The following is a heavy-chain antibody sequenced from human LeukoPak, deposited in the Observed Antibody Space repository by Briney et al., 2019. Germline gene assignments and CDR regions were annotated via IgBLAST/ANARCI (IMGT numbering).Heavy chain of an antibody. CDR2: LPTSGSAV. V-gene: IGHV3-48*01. Sequence: GGSLRLSCAASGFTFSVFSMNWVRQAPGKGLEWVAYLPTSGSAVYYADSVKGRFTIPRDNARNSLFLQMHSLRAEDTAVYYCARVCSNTSCWGAFDIWGQGTMVTVSS. CDR3: ARVCSNTSCWGAFDI. CDR1: GFTFSVFS. J-gene: IGHJ3*02. D-gene: IGHD2-2*01.